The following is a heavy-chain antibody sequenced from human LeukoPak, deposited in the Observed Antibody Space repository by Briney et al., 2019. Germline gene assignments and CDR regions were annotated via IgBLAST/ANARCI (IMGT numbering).Heavy chain of an antibody. J-gene: IGHJ5*02. CDR1: GGTFSSYA. V-gene: IGHV1-69*13. CDR3: AREPTGVVGATGRFDP. Sequence: ASVKVSCKASGGTFSSYAISWVRQAPGQGLEWMGGIIPIFGTANYAQKFQGRVTITADESTSTAYMELSSLRSEDTAVYYCAREPTGVVGATGRFDPWGQGTLATVSS. CDR2: IIPIFGTA. D-gene: IGHD1-26*01.